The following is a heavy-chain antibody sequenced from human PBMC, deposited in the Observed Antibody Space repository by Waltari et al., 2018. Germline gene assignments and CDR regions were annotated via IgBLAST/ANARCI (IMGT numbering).Heavy chain of an antibody. V-gene: IGHV1-24*01. Sequence: QVQPVQSGAEAKKPGASVKVSCKVSGYTLTVLSMHWVRQAPGKGLAWMGGLYPEDGETIYAQKFQGRVTRTEDTSTDTAYMELSSLRSEDTAVYYCATGGVRWLSIPGYYYYYMDVWSKGTTVTVSS. CDR3: ATGGVRWLSIPGYYYYYMDV. CDR2: LYPEDGET. D-gene: IGHD3-22*01. J-gene: IGHJ6*03. CDR1: GYTLTVLS.